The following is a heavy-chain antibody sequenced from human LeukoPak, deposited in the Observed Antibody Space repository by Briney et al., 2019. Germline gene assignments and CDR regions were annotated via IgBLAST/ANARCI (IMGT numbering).Heavy chain of an antibody. D-gene: IGHD6-6*01. CDR2: INTNNGNP. Sequence: ASVKVSCKASGYSFTNYVINWVRQAPGQGLEWMGWINTNNGNPTYAQGFTGRFVFSSDTSVSTAYLQISSLKAEDTAVYYCAKTRGTYSSSSVGYFDYWGQGTLVTVSS. J-gene: IGHJ4*02. CDR1: GYSFTNYV. CDR3: AKTRGTYSSSSVGYFDY. V-gene: IGHV7-4-1*02.